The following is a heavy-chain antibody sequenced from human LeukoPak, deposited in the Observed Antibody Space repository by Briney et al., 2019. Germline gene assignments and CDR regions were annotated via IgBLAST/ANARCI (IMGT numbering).Heavy chain of an antibody. CDR3: ARGQRFGEFIDY. CDR1: GFTYSNYD. D-gene: IGHD3-10*01. V-gene: IGHV3-13*01. Sequence: GGSLRLSCAVSGFTYSNYDMHWVRQAAGKGLEWVSSIDTAGDTYYVASVKGRFTISRGDAKDFLYLQMNSLRAGDTAVYYCARGQRFGEFIDYWGQGTLVTASS. J-gene: IGHJ4*02. CDR2: IDTAGDT.